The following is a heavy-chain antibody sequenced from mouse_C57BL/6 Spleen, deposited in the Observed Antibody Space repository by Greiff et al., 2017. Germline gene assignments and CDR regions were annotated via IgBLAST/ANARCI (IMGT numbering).Heavy chain of an antibody. CDR3: ARGDGSPYYFDY. J-gene: IGHJ2*01. D-gene: IGHD1-1*01. CDR1: GFTFSSYG. Sequence: EVKLVESGGDLVKPGGSLKLSCAASGFTFSSYGMSWVRQTPDKRLEWVATISSGGSYTYYPDSVKGRFTISRDNAKNTLYLQMSSLKSEDTAMYYCARGDGSPYYFDYWGQGTTLTGSS. V-gene: IGHV5-6*01. CDR2: ISSGGSYT.